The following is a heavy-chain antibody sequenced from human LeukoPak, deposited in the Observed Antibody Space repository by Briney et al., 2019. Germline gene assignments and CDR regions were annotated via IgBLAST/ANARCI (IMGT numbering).Heavy chain of an antibody. J-gene: IGHJ4*02. V-gene: IGHV3-48*04. CDR1: GFTFSSHS. D-gene: IGHD3-22*01. CDR3: ARDDSGG. CDR2: ISSGSSTT. Sequence: GGSLRLSCVASGFTFSSHSMNWVRQAPAMGLEWISYISSGSSTTNYADAVKGRFTISRDNAKNSLYLQMNSLRAEDTAVYYCARDDSGGWGQGTLVTVSS.